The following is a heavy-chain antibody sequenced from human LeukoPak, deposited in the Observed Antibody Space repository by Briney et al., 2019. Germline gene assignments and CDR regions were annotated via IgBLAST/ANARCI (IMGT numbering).Heavy chain of an antibody. CDR3: ARVRSPHTDQLLYVIPTGNWFDP. Sequence: SVKVSCKASGASGDTFNSYDFSWLRQAPGQGLQWMGGIIPTYGTAKYTEKFQGRVTITADESTSTAYMELSSLRSEDTAVYCCARVRSPHTDQLLYVIPTGNWFDPWGQGTLVTVSS. CDR2: IIPTYGTA. J-gene: IGHJ5*02. V-gene: IGHV1-69*13. D-gene: IGHD2-2*02. CDR1: GDTFNSYD.